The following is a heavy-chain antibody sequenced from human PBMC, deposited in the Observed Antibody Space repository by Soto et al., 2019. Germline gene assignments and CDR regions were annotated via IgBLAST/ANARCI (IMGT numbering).Heavy chain of an antibody. Sequence: GGSLRLSCAASGFTFSSYAMSWVRQAPGKGLEWVSAISGSGSSTYYADSVKGRFTISRDNSKNTLYLQMNSLRAEDTAVYYCAKESRDSSGYYSYYFDYWGQGTLVTVSS. D-gene: IGHD3-22*01. CDR2: ISGSGSST. J-gene: IGHJ4*02. CDR3: AKESRDSSGYYSYYFDY. V-gene: IGHV3-23*01. CDR1: GFTFSSYA.